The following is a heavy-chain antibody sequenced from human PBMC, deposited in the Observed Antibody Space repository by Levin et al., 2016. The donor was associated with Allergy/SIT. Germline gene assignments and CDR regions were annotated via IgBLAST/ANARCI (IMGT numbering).Heavy chain of an antibody. CDR1: GGSISSYY. V-gene: IGHV4-59*01. J-gene: IGHJ4*02. CDR3: ARGATGVAGYYFDY. D-gene: IGHD6-19*01. CDR2: IYYSGST. Sequence: SETLSLTCTVSGGSISSYYWSWIRQPPGKGLEWIGYIYYSGSTNYNPSLKSRVTISVDTSKNQFSLKLSSVTAADTAVYYCARGATGVAGYYFDYWGQGTLVTVSP.